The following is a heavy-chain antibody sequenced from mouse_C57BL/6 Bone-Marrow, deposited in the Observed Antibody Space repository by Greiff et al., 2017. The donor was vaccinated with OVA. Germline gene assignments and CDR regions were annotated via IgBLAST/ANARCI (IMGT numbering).Heavy chain of an antibody. CDR3: AGWEFAY. D-gene: IGHD4-1*01. CDR2: IDPSDGYT. J-gene: IGHJ3*01. CDR1: GYTYTSYW. V-gene: IGHV1-50*01. Sequence: QVQLQQPGAELVKPGASVKLSCKASGYTYTSYWIQWVKQRPGQGLEWIGEIDPSDGYTNYNQKFKGKATVTVDTSSSTANMQLSSLTSEDSAVCYCAGWEFAYWGQGTLVTVSA.